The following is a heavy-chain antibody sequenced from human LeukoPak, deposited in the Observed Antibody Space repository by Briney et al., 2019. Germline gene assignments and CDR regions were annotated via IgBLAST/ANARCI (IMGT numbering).Heavy chain of an antibody. D-gene: IGHD3-10*01. J-gene: IGHJ4*02. CDR3: AMGYSFGELLSPYDY. CDR2: IIPIFGTA. Sequence: PRASVKVSCKASGGTFSSNTISWVRQAPGQGLEWMGGIIPIFGTANYAQKFQGRVTITADESTSTAYMELSSLRSEDTAVYYCAMGYSFGELLSPYDYWGQGTLVTVSS. CDR1: GGTFSSNT. V-gene: IGHV1-69*13.